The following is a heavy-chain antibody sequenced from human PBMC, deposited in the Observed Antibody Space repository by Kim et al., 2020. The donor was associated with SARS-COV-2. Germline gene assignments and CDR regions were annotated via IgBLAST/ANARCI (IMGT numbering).Heavy chain of an antibody. J-gene: IGHJ5*01. CDR3: ARGTHYYGSGSYYAMYNW. V-gene: IGHV4-34*01. Sequence: SETLSLTCAVYGGSFSGYYWSWIRQPPGKGLEWIGEINHSGSTNYNPSLKSRVTISVDTSKNQFSLKLSSVTAADTAVYYCARGTHYYGSGSYYAMYNW. D-gene: IGHD3-10*01. CDR2: INHSGST. CDR1: GGSFSGYY.